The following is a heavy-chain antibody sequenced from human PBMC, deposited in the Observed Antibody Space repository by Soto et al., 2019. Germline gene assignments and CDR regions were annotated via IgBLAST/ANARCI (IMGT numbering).Heavy chain of an antibody. Sequence: GASVKVSCKASGYTFTSYDINWVRQATGQGLEWMGWMNPNSGNTGYAQKFKGRVTMTRNTSISTAYMELSSLRSEDTAVYYCARAAPVDFCGGDCWPFDYSGQGTLVTVSS. V-gene: IGHV1-8*01. CDR3: ARAAPVDFCGGDCWPFDY. CDR2: MNPNSGNT. CDR1: GYTFTSYD. J-gene: IGHJ4*02. D-gene: IGHD2-21*01.